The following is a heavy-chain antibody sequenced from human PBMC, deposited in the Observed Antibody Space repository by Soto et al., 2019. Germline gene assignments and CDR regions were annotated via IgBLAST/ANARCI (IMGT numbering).Heavy chain of an antibody. V-gene: IGHV4-4*02. CDR3: AYSTGWYRHDV. CDR1: GDSISSPKW. D-gene: IGHD6-19*01. CDR2: LLHGGTT. Sequence: QVQLQESGPGLVKPSGTLSLTCAVSGDSISSPKWWTWLRQPPGKGLEWIGDLLHGGTTNYNPSLKSRVTLSVDTSQNQFSLNLTSVPAADTAIYYCAYSTGWYRHDVWGQGTSVTVSS. J-gene: IGHJ3*01.